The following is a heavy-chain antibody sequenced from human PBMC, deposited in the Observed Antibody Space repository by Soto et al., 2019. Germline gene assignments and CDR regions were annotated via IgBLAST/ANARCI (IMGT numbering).Heavy chain of an antibody. CDR2: IDPTDSDT. J-gene: IGHJ5*02. CDR3: ARDDVLTGYYSGFDP. D-gene: IGHD3-9*01. CDR1: GYSFTKYC. Sequence: VQLVQSGAEVKKPGESLKISCKGSGYSFTKYCISWVRQMPGKGLEWMGRIDPTDSDTTYSPSFQGHVSISADKSISTAYLQWSSLKASDSAMYYCARDDVLTGYYSGFDPWGQGTLVTVSS. V-gene: IGHV5-10-1*01.